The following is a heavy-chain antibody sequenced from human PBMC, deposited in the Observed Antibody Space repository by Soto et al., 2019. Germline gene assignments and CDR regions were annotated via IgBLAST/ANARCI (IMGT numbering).Heavy chain of an antibody. V-gene: IGHV3-33*01. CDR3: ARDQFEDGGREMDY. CDR2: IWYDGSNK. J-gene: IGHJ4*02. D-gene: IGHD2-15*01. CDR1: GFTFSSYG. Sequence: GGSLRLSCAASGFTFSSYGMHWVRQAPGKGLEWVAVIWYDGSNKYYADSVKGRFTISRDNSKNTLYLQMNSLRAEDTAVYYCARDQFEDGGREMDYWGQGTLVTVSS.